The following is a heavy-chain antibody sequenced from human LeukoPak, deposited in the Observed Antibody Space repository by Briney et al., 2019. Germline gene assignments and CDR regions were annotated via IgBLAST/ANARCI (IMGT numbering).Heavy chain of an antibody. D-gene: IGHD6-25*01. CDR1: GFTFSSYA. J-gene: IGHJ1*01. CDR2: ISGSGGST. V-gene: IGHV3-23*01. CDR3: ARRPVAAEYFQH. Sequence: GGSLRLSCAASGFTFSSYAMSWVRQAPGKGLEWVSAISGSGGSTYYADSVKGRFTISRDNSTNTLYLQMNSLTTEDTAMYFCARRPVAAEYFQHWGQGTLVTVSS.